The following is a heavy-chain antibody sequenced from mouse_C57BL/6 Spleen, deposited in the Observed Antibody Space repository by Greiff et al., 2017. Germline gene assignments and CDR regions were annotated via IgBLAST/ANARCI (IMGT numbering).Heavy chain of an antibody. V-gene: IGHV1-55*01. CDR2: IYPGSGST. Sequence: VQLQQSGAELVKPGASVKMSCKASGYTFTSYWITWVKQRPGQGLEWIGDIYPGSGSTNYNEKFKSKATLTVDTSSSTAYMQLSSLTSEDSAVYYCARDYGRSDDFDYWGQGTLLTVSS. D-gene: IGHD1-1*01. J-gene: IGHJ2*01. CDR3: ARDYGRSDDFDY. CDR1: GYTFTSYW.